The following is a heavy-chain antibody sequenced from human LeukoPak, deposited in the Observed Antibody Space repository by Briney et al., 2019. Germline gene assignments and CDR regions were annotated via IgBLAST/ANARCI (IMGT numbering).Heavy chain of an antibody. D-gene: IGHD6-13*01. Sequence: PGGSLRLSCAASGFTFSSYGMHWVRQAPGKGLEWVAFIRYDGSNKYYADSVKGRFTISRDNSKNTLYLQMNSLRAEDTAVYYCATSTHYSSSWLFDAFDIWGQGTMVTVSS. CDR2: IRYDGSNK. CDR1: GFTFSSYG. V-gene: IGHV3-30*02. CDR3: ATSTHYSSSWLFDAFDI. J-gene: IGHJ3*02.